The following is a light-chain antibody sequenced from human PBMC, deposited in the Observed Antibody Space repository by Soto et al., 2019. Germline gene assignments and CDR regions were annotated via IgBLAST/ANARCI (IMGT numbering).Light chain of an antibody. CDR1: SSDVGSYNL. Sequence: QSALTQPASVSGSPGQSITISCTGTSSDVGSYNLVSWYQQYPGKAPKLMIYEGSKRPSGVSNRFSGSKSGNTASLTISGLQADDEADYYCCSYAGSSTLVVFGGGTKLTVL. CDR2: EGS. V-gene: IGLV2-23*01. CDR3: CSYAGSSTLVV. J-gene: IGLJ2*01.